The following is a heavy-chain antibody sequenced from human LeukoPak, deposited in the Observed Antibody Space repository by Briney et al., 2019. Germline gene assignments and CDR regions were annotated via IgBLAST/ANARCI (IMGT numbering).Heavy chain of an antibody. D-gene: IGHD5-24*01. Sequence: GGSLRLSCAASGFTFSSHSMNWVRQAPGKGLEWVSAISSSGGYIYYADSVKGRFTISRDNAKNSLYLQMNSLRAEDTAMYYCAGDGDGYNTIDYWGQGTLVTVSS. CDR2: ISSSGGYI. CDR1: GFTFSSHS. V-gene: IGHV3-21*01. J-gene: IGHJ4*02. CDR3: AGDGDGYNTIDY.